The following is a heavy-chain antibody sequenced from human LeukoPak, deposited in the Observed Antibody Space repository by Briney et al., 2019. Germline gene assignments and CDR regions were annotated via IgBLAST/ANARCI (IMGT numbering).Heavy chain of an antibody. Sequence: GGSLRLSCEASGFTFSSYEMSWVRQAPGKGREGGSYISIGGDTIHSADSVKGRFTISRDNAKKSLYLQMTSLRAEDTAVYYCARPLGYSGSGSYYAYWGQGTLVTVSA. CDR3: ARPLGYSGSGSYYAY. V-gene: IGHV3-48*03. CDR1: GFTFSSYE. CDR2: ISIGGDTI. D-gene: IGHD3-10*01. J-gene: IGHJ4*02.